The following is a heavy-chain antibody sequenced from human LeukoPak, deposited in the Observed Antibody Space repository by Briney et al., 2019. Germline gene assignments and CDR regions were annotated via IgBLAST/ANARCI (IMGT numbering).Heavy chain of an antibody. CDR1: GFTFSDYY. J-gene: IGHJ4*02. CDR2: ISSSGSTI. CDR3: ARDNRGGENDY. V-gene: IGHV3-11*01. Sequence: GGSLRLSCAGSGFTFSDYYMSWIRQAPGKGLEWVSYISSSGSTIYYADSVKGRFTISRDNAKKSLYLQMNSLRAEDTAVYFCARDNRGGENDYWGQGTLVTVS. D-gene: IGHD3-16*01.